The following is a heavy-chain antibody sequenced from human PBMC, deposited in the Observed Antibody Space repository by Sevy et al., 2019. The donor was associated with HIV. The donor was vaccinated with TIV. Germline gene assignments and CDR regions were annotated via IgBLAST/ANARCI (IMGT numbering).Heavy chain of an antibody. V-gene: IGHV4-30-2*01. Sequence: SETLSLTCAVSGGSISSGGYSWSWIRQPPGKGLEWIGYIYHSGNTYYNPSLKSRVTISVDRSKNQFSLKLSSVTAADTAVYYCARAPPVVVVPGAPSWFDPWGQGTLVTVSS. CDR3: ARAPPVVVVPGAPSWFDP. CDR1: GGSISSGGYS. J-gene: IGHJ5*02. D-gene: IGHD2-2*01. CDR2: IYHSGNT.